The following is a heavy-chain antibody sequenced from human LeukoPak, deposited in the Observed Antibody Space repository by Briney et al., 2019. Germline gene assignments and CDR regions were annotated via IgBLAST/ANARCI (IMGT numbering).Heavy chain of an antibody. J-gene: IGHJ5*02. CDR3: ATGVNWGYYDSSGYSGFDP. D-gene: IGHD3-22*01. CDR2: IYTSGST. Sequence: PSETLSLTCTVSGGSISSGSYYWSWIRQPAGKGLEWIGRIYTSGSTNYNPSLKSRVTISVDTSKNQFSLKLSSVTAADTAVYYCATGVNWGYYDSSGYSGFDPWGQGTLVTVSS. V-gene: IGHV4-61*02. CDR1: GGSISSGSYY.